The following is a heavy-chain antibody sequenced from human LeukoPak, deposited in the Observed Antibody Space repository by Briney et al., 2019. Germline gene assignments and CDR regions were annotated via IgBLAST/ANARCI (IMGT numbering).Heavy chain of an antibody. CDR1: GFTFSSHT. V-gene: IGHV3-21*01. CDR3: ARDPYNGSYGDDYYYYMDV. J-gene: IGHJ6*03. CDR2: ISSSSSYI. Sequence: GGSLRLSCAASGFTFSSHTMNWVRQAPGKGLEWVSSISSSSSYINYADSVKGRFTISRDNAKNSLYLQMNSLRAEDTAVYYCARDPYNGSYGDDYYYYMDVWGKGTTVTISS. D-gene: IGHD1-26*01.